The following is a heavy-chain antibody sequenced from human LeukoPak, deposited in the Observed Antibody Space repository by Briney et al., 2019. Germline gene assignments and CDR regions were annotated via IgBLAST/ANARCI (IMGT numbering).Heavy chain of an antibody. V-gene: IGHV3-21*04. Sequence: KPGGSLRLSCAASGFTFSSYSMNWVRQAPGKGLEWVSSISSSSSYIYYADSVKGRFTIPRDNAKNSLYLQRNSLRAEDTAIYYCAKAADYYASGSQSFQYWGRGTLVTVSS. CDR2: ISSSSSYI. CDR3: AKAADYYASGSQSFQY. J-gene: IGHJ1*01. CDR1: GFTFSSYS. D-gene: IGHD3-10*01.